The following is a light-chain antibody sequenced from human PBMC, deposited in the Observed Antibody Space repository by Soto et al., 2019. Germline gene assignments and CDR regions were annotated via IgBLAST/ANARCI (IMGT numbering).Light chain of an antibody. J-gene: IGKJ1*01. CDR3: QQYNNWPGT. CDR1: QSVNSN. V-gene: IGKV3-15*01. Sequence: ETVMTQSPATLSVSPGERATLSCWASQSVNSNLAWYQQKPGQSPRLLIFGASIRATGIPARFSGSGSGTEFTLTIGSLQSEDCALYYCQQYNNWPGTFGQGTKVDIK. CDR2: GAS.